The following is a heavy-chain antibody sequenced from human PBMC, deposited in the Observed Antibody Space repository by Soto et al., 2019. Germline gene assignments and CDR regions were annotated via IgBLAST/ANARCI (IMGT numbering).Heavy chain of an antibody. V-gene: IGHV1-46*03. CDR1: GYTFTSYY. D-gene: IGHD3-9*01. CDR2: INPSGGST. Sequence: QVQLVQSGAEVKKPGASVKVSCKASGYTFTSYYMHWVRQAPGQGLEWMGIINPSGGSTSYAQKFQGRVTMTRDTSTSTVFMELSSLRSEDTAVYYCAREFPSDDFLTPFDYWGQGTLVTVSS. CDR3: AREFPSDDFLTPFDY. J-gene: IGHJ4*02.